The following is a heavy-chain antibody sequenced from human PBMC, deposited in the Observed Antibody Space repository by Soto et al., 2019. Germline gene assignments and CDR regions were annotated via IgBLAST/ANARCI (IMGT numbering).Heavy chain of an antibody. CDR2: INHSGST. CDR3: ARGREYYDFWSGYSSGYYGMDV. D-gene: IGHD3-3*01. CDR1: GGSFSGYY. Sequence: SETLSLTCAVYGGSFSGYYWSWIRQPPGKGLEWIGEINHSGSTNYNPSLKSRVTISVDTSKNQFSLKLSSVTAADTAVYYCARGREYYDFWSGYSSGYYGMDVWGQGTTVTVS. J-gene: IGHJ6*02. V-gene: IGHV4-34*01.